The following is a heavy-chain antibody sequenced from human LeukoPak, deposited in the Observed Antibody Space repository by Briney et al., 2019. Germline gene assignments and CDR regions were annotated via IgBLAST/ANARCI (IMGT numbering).Heavy chain of an antibody. CDR2: IYHSGST. CDR1: GGSISSSNW. Sequence: SGTLSLTCAVSGGSISSSNWWSWVRQPPGKGLEWIGEIYHSGSTNYNPSLKSRVTISVDKSKNQFSLKLSSVTAADTAVYYCARRHYEILSGYPSWGQGILVTVSS. D-gene: IGHD3-9*01. V-gene: IGHV4-4*02. J-gene: IGHJ4*02. CDR3: ARRHYEILSGYPS.